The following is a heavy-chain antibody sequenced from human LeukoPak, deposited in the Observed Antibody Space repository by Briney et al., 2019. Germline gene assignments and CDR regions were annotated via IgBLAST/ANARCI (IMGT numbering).Heavy chain of an antibody. Sequence: PGGSLRLSCAASGFTFSSYGMHWVRQAPGKGLEWVAVISYDGSNKYCADSVKGRFTISRDNSKNTLYLQMNSLRAEDTAVYCCAKGMVHTIFGVVIGVGYYYGMDVWGQGTTVTVSS. CDR1: GFTFSSYG. J-gene: IGHJ6*02. CDR3: AKGMVHTIFGVVIGVGYYYGMDV. V-gene: IGHV3-30*18. D-gene: IGHD3-3*01. CDR2: ISYDGSNK.